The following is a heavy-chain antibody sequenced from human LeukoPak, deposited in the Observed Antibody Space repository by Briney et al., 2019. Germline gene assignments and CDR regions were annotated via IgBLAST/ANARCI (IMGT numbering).Heavy chain of an antibody. D-gene: IGHD1-26*01. Sequence: VGSPRLSCAASGFTFSSYSMNWVRQAPGKGLEWVSSISSSSSYIYYADSVKGRFTISRDNAKNSLYLQMNSLRAEDTAVYYCARDIRYGGSYCGWGQGTLVTVSS. V-gene: IGHV3-21*01. CDR2: ISSSSSYI. CDR3: ARDIRYGGSYCG. CDR1: GFTFSSYS. J-gene: IGHJ4*02.